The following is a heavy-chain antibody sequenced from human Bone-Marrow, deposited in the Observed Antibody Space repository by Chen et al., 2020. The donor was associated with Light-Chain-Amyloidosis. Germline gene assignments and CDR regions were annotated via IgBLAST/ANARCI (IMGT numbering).Heavy chain of an antibody. V-gene: IGHV5-51*01. CDR1: GYPFPLYW. D-gene: IGHD1-7*01. CDR2: IYPGDSDT. CDR3: ARGAPGISGTMWQGTFDI. J-gene: IGHJ3*02. Sequence: EVQLVQSGAEVKKPGEPLKIPCKASGYPFPLYWTAWVRQMSGKGLEWMGTIYPGDSDTRYSPSLQGQVTISADNSISTAYLEWSSLKASDTAMYYCARGAPGISGTMWQGTFDIWGQGTMVTVSS.